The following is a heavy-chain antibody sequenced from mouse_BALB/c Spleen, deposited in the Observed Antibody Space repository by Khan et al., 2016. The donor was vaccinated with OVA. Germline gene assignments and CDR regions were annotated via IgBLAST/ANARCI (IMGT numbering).Heavy chain of an antibody. J-gene: IGHJ2*01. Sequence: VQLQESGPGLVAPSQSLSITCTVSGFSLTSHGAHWVRQPPGKGLEWLGVIWAGGSTNYNSALMSRLSISKDSSKSQVFLKMNSLQTDDTAMYYCARNREPDYFDYWGQGTTLTVSS. CDR2: IWAGGST. V-gene: IGHV2-9*02. CDR3: ARNREPDYFDY. CDR1: GFSLTSHG.